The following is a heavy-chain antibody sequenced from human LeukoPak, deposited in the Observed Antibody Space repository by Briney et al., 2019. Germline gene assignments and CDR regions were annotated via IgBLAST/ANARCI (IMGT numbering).Heavy chain of an antibody. Sequence: PSETLSLTCTVSGGSIRSSSYYWGWIRQPPGEGLEWIGSTYWSGSAFYNPSLKSRVTISVDTSKNQFSLKLSSVTAADTAVYYCVLPERFSDAFDIWGQGTMVTVSS. D-gene: IGHD2-15*01. J-gene: IGHJ3*02. V-gene: IGHV4-39*07. CDR2: TYWSGSA. CDR3: VLPERFSDAFDI. CDR1: GGSIRSSSYY.